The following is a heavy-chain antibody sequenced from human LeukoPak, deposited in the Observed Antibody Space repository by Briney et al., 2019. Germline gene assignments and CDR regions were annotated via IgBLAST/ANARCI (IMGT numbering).Heavy chain of an antibody. D-gene: IGHD1-1*01. CDR1: GFTFSSYW. Sequence: GGSLRLSCAASGFTFSSYWMSWVRQAPGKELEWVANIKQDGSEKYYVDSVKGRFTISRDNAKNSLYLQMNSLRAEDTAVHFCARDVARTPAAFDIWGQGTMVTVSS. V-gene: IGHV3-7*01. CDR2: IKQDGSEK. J-gene: IGHJ3*02. CDR3: ARDVARTPAAFDI.